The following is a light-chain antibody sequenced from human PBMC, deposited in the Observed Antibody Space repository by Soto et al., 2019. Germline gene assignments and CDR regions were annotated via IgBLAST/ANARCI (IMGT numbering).Light chain of an antibody. J-gene: IGKJ1*01. CDR2: DAS. CDR1: QSISSY. CDR3: QHYNSYSEA. V-gene: IGKV1-5*01. Sequence: DVQMTQSPSSLSASVGDSVTITCRASQSISSYLNWHQQKPGKAPNPLIYDASSLKSGVPARFSGSGSGTEFTLTISSLQPDDFATYYCQHYNSYSEAFGQGTKVDI.